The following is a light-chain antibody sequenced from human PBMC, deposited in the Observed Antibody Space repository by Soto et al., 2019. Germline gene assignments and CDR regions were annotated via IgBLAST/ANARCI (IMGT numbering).Light chain of an antibody. V-gene: IGLV7-46*01. CDR1: TGAVTSGHY. J-gene: IGLJ3*02. Sequence: QTVVTQEPSVTVSPGGTVTLTCGSSTGAVTSGHYPYWFQQKPGQAPRTLIYDTSNKHSWTPARFSGSLLGGKAALTLSGAQPEDESEYYCLLSYGGVQRVFGGGTQLTVL. CDR2: DTS. CDR3: LLSYGGVQRV.